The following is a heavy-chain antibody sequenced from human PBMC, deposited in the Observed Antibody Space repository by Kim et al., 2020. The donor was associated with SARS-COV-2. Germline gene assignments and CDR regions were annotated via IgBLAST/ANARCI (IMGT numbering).Heavy chain of an antibody. V-gene: IGHV3-15*01. Sequence: GGSLRLSCAASGFTFSNAWMSWVRQAPGKGLEWVGRIKSKTDGGTTAYAAPVKGRFTISRDDSKNTLYLQMNSLETEDTAVYYCTTVKNSSCWEDSDFDYWGQGTLVTVSS. J-gene: IGHJ4*02. CDR3: TTVKNSSCWEDSDFDY. D-gene: IGHD6-19*01. CDR1: GFTFSNAW. CDR2: IKSKTDGGTT.